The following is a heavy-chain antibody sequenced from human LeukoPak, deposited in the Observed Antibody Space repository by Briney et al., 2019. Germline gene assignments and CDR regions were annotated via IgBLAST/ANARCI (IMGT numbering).Heavy chain of an antibody. CDR1: GFTFSSYG. CDR3: ARITMIVVVLDY. V-gene: IGHV3-23*01. D-gene: IGHD3-22*01. J-gene: IGHJ4*02. Sequence: PGGTLRLSCVDSGFTFSSYGMSWVRQAPGKGLEWVSAISNSGGSTYYADSVKGRFTISRDNSKNTLYLQMNSLRAEDTAVYYCARITMIVVVLDYWGQGTLVTVSS. CDR2: ISNSGGST.